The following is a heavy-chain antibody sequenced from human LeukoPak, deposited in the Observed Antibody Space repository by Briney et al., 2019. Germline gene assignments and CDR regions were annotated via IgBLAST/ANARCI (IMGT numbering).Heavy chain of an antibody. V-gene: IGHV1-8*01. J-gene: IGHJ4*02. CDR3: ARSTMHPDYSFDY. D-gene: IGHD2-2*01. CDR2: MNPNSGNT. CDR1: GYTFTSYD. Sequence: ASVKVSCKASGYTFTSYDINWVRQATGHGREWMGWMNPNSGNTGYAQKFQGRVTMTRNTSISTAYMVLSSLRSEDTAVYYCARSTMHPDYSFDYWGQGTLVTVSS.